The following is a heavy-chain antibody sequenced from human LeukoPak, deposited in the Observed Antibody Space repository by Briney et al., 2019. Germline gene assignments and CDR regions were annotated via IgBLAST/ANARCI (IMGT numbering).Heavy chain of an antibody. V-gene: IGHV1-2*02. CDR2: INPNSGGT. J-gene: IGHJ3*02. D-gene: IGHD2-15*01. CDR1: GYTFTGYY. CDR3: ARALGSGGSFDASDI. Sequence: ASAKVSCKASGYTFTGYYMHWVRQAPGQGLEWMGWINPNSGGTNYAQKFQGRVTMTRDTSISTAQMELSRLRSDDTAVYYCARALGSGGSFDASDIWGQGTMVTVSS.